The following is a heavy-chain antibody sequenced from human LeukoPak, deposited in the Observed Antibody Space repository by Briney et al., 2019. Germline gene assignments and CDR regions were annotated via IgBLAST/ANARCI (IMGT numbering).Heavy chain of an antibody. CDR3: AKAHRDYYDTSGSDY. V-gene: IGHV3-30*18. J-gene: IGHJ4*02. CDR1: GFTFNNYD. D-gene: IGHD3-22*01. CDR2: ISYDGSNK. Sequence: GGSLRLSCAASGFTFNNYDMHWVRQAPGKGLDWVAVISYDGSNKYYADSVKGRFTISRDNSKNTLYLQMNSLRAEDTAVYYCAKAHRDYYDTSGSDYWGQGTLVTVSS.